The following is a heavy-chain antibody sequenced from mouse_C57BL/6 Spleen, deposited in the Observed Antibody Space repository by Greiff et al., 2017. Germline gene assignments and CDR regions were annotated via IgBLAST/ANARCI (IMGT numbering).Heavy chain of an antibody. CDR1: GYTFTSYW. CDR3: ASGNYSNYFFAY. CDR2: IDPSDSET. V-gene: IGHV1-52*01. J-gene: IGHJ3*01. Sequence: QVQLQQPGAELVRPGSSVKLSCKASGYTFTSYWMHWVQQRPIQGLEWIGNIDPSDSETHYTQKFKDKATLTVDKSTSTAYMQLSSLTSEDSAVYYCASGNYSNYFFAYWGQGTLVTVSA. D-gene: IGHD2-5*01.